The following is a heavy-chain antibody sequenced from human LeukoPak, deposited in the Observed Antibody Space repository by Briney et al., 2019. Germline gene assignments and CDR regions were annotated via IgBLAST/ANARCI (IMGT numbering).Heavy chain of an antibody. Sequence: SETLSLTCTVSGGSISSGGYYWSWIRQPPGKGLEWIGYIYYSGSTYYNPSLKSRVTISVDTSKNQFSLKLSSVTAADTAVYYCARGYCTNGVCYKYYFDYWGQGILVTVSS. CDR1: GGSISSGGYY. CDR2: IYYSGST. D-gene: IGHD2-8*01. V-gene: IGHV4-30-4*01. CDR3: ARGYCTNGVCYKYYFDY. J-gene: IGHJ4*02.